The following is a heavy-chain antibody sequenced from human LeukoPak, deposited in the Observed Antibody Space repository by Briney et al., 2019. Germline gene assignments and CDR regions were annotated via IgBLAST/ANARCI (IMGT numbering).Heavy chain of an antibody. CDR2: INPNSGVT. Sequence: ASVKVSCKASGYTFTGYYMHWVRQAPGQGLEWMGWINPNSGVTNYAQKFQGRVTMTRDTSISTAYMELSRLRPDDTAVHYCAREKVVAALFDYWGQGTLVTVSS. CDR3: AREKVVAALFDY. CDR1: GYTFTGYY. V-gene: IGHV1-2*02. J-gene: IGHJ4*02. D-gene: IGHD2-15*01.